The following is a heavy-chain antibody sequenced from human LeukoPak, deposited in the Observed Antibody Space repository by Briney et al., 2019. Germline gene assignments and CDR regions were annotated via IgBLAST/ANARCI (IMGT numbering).Heavy chain of an antibody. Sequence: QSGGSLRLSCAASGFTFSSYAMSWVRQAPGKGLEWVSAISGSGGSTYYADSVKGRFTISRDNSKNTLYLQMNSLRAEDTAVYYCAKDPEYSSSWESHPAFDYWGQGTLVTVSS. CDR1: GFTFSSYA. D-gene: IGHD6-13*01. V-gene: IGHV3-23*01. J-gene: IGHJ4*02. CDR3: AKDPEYSSSWESHPAFDY. CDR2: ISGSGGST.